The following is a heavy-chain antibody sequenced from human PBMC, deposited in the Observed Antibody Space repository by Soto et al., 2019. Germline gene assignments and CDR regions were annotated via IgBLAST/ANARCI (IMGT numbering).Heavy chain of an antibody. J-gene: IGHJ4*02. CDR3: ASRHSSPYFDY. D-gene: IGHD6-13*01. CDR2: IYYSGST. CDR1: GGSISSGDYY. Sequence: QVQLQESGPGLVKPSQTLSLTCTVSGGSISSGDYYWSWIRQPPGKGLEWIGSIYYSGSTYYNPSLKXPFPLSXXTSKNQFSLKLNSVTAADTAVYYCASRHSSPYFDYWGQGTLVTVSS. V-gene: IGHV4-30-4*01.